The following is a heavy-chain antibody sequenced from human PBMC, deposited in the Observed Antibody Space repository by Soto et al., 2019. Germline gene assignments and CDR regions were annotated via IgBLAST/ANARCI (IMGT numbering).Heavy chain of an antibody. CDR1: GDSVSSNSAA. Sequence: PSQTLSLTCAISGDSVSSNSAAWNWIRQSPSRGLEWLGRTYYRSKWYNDYAVSVKSRITINPDTSKNQFSLQLNSVTPEDTAVYHCARERPPKGPYRIAETSYNWFDPWGQGTLVTVSS. D-gene: IGHD6-13*01. V-gene: IGHV6-1*01. J-gene: IGHJ5*02. CDR3: ARERPPKGPYRIAETSYNWFDP. CDR2: TYYRSKWYN.